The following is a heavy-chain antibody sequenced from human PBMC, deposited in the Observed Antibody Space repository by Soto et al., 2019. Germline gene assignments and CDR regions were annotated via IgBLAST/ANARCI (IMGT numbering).Heavy chain of an antibody. D-gene: IGHD6-6*01. V-gene: IGHV5-51*01. CDR1: GYSFTSYW. CDR3: ARQAIAARPYYYYYYMDV. Sequence: GESLKISCKGSGYSFTSYWIGWVRQMPGKGLEWMGIIYPGDSDTRYSPSFQGQVTISADKSISTAYLQWSSLKASDTAMYYCARQAIAARPYYYYYYMDVWGKGTTVTVSS. CDR2: IYPGDSDT. J-gene: IGHJ6*03.